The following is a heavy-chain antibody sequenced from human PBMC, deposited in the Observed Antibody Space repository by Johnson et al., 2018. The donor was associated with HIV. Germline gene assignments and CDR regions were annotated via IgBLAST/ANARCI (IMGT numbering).Heavy chain of an antibody. CDR3: ARVEWELDAFDI. J-gene: IGHJ3*02. CDR1: GFTFSTYA. Sequence: VQLVESGGGLVQPGGSLRLSCADSGFTFSTYAMHWVRQAPGKGLVWVSRINSDGSSRNYADSVKGRFTISRDNAKNTLYLQMNSMRAEDTAVYYCARVEWELDAFDIWGQGTMVTVSS. V-gene: IGHV3-74*02. CDR2: INSDGSSR. D-gene: IGHD1-26*01.